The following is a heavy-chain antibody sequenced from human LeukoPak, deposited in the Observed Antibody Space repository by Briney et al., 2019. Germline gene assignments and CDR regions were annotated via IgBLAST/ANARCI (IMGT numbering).Heavy chain of an antibody. CDR2: ISYDGSNK. J-gene: IGHJ4*02. Sequence: PGGSLRLSCAASGFTFSSYAMHWVRQAPGKGLEWVAVISYDGSNKYYADSVKGRFTISSDNSKNTVYLQINSLRPEDMAVYYCAKEIFSGLLYIDYWGQGTLVTVSS. V-gene: IGHV3-30-3*01. CDR3: AKEIFSGLLYIDY. CDR1: GFTFSSYA. D-gene: IGHD5-12*01.